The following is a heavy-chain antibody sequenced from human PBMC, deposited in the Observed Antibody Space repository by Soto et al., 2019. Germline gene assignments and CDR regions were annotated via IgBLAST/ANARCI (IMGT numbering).Heavy chain of an antibody. Sequence: ASVKVSCKASGYTFTGYYIHWVRQAPVQGLEWMGWINPNSGGTNYAQKFQGRVTMTRDTSTSTAYMELRSLRSDDTAVYYCARDQDAFEIWGQGTLVTVSS. CDR2: INPNSGGT. CDR3: ARDQDAFEI. CDR1: GYTFTGYY. J-gene: IGHJ3*02. V-gene: IGHV1-2*02.